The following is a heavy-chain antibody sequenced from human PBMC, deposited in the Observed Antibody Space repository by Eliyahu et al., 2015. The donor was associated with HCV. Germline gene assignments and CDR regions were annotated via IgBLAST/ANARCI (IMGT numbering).Heavy chain of an antibody. CDR3: ARGYYYDKRDMDV. CDR1: GYTLSDXE. V-gene: IGHV1-2*02. J-gene: IGHJ6*02. Sequence: QVQLVQSGAEVKKPGASVKVSXKAXGYTLSDXEXHXXRQXPGQGLEWMGRXNPNSGGTNYAQKFQGRVTMTRDTSMSTGYMELSRLRSDDTAVYYCARGYYYDKRDMDVWGQGTTVTVSS. CDR2: XNPNSGGT. D-gene: IGHD3-22*01.